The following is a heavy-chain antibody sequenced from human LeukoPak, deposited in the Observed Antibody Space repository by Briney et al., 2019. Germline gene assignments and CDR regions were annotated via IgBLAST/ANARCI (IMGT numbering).Heavy chain of an antibody. D-gene: IGHD1-1*01. Sequence: GGSLRLSCAASGFTFSTYVMSWVRQAPGKGLAWVSAISGSGGSTYYADSVKGRFTISRDNSKNTLYLQMNSLGADDTAVYYCAKGNWRYFDYWGQGTLVTVSS. J-gene: IGHJ4*02. CDR1: GFTFSTYV. CDR2: ISGSGGST. CDR3: AKGNWRYFDY. V-gene: IGHV3-23*01.